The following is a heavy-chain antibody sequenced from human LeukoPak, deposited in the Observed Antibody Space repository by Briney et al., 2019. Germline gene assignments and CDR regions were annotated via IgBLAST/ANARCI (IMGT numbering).Heavy chain of an antibody. V-gene: IGHV3-9*03. CDR1: GFTFDDYA. CDR3: AKDFQGFITMVWGYAFDI. J-gene: IGHJ3*02. CDR2: ISWNSGST. D-gene: IGHD3-10*01. Sequence: PGGSLRLSCAASGFTFDDYAMRWVRQAPGQGLEWVSGISWNSGSTDYADTVKGRFTISRDNAKNSLYLKMNSLRAEDMALYYCAKDFQGFITMVWGYAFDIWGQGTMVTVSS.